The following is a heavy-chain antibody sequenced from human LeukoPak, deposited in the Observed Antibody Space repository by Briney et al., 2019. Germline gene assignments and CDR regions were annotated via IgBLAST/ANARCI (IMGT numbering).Heavy chain of an antibody. D-gene: IGHD3-10*01. CDR2: ISGSGGST. V-gene: IGHV3-23*01. Sequence: PGRSLRLSCAASGFTFSSYAMSWVRQAPGKGLEWVSAISGSGGSTYYADSVKGRFTISRDNSKNTLYLQMNSLRAEDTAVYYCAKDHGITMVRGPDSPSAVDYRGQGTLVTVSS. CDR1: GFTFSSYA. CDR3: AKDHGITMVRGPDSPSAVDY. J-gene: IGHJ4*02.